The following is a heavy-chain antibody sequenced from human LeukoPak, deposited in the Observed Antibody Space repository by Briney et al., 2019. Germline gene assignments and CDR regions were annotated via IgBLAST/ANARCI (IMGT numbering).Heavy chain of an antibody. CDR3: ARDLVAAAGRPLGY. V-gene: IGHV1-3*01. J-gene: IGHJ4*02. Sequence: ASVKVSFTASGYTFTSYAMHWVRQAPGQRLEWMGWINAGNGNTKYSQKFQGRVTITRDTSASTSYMELSSLRSEDTAVYYCARDLVAAAGRPLGYWGQGTLVTVSS. CDR2: INAGNGNT. D-gene: IGHD6-13*01. CDR1: GYTFTSYA.